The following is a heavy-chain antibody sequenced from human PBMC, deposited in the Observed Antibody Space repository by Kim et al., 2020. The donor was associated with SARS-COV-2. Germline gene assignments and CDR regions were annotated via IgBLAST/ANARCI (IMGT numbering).Heavy chain of an antibody. CDR3: ARVGYDYVWGSYRDYYYYNGWTV. Sequence: GGSLRLSCAASGFTFSDYYMSWIRQAPGKGLEWVSYISSSSSYTNYADSVKGRFTISRDNAKNSLYLQMNSLRAEDTAVYYCARVGYDYVWGSYRDYYYYNGWTVWGKGT. CDR1: GFTFSDYY. J-gene: IGHJ6*04. CDR2: ISSSSSYT. V-gene: IGHV3-11*05. D-gene: IGHD3-16*02.